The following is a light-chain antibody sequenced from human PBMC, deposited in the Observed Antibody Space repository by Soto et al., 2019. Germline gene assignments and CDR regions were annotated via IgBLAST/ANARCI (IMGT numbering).Light chain of an antibody. V-gene: IGKV3-15*01. Sequence: EIVMTQSPATLSVSPGERATLSCRARQSVSNNLAWYPQKPGQAPRLLIYHASTRATGITARVSGSGTGTEFTLTIGSLQSADFAVYYCQQYNKLPLTFGGGTTVEVK. CDR3: QQYNKLPLT. J-gene: IGKJ4*01. CDR1: QSVSNN. CDR2: HAS.